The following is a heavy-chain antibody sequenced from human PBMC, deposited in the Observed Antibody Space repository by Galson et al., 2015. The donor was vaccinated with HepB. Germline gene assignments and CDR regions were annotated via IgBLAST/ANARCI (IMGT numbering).Heavy chain of an antibody. CDR1: GFTLSSYP. CDR2: ISYDGSKK. D-gene: IGHD6-19*01. CDR3: ARDAERWSSGWLYWYFDL. V-gene: IGHV3-30*04. Sequence: SLRLSCAASGFTLSSYPMHWVRQAPGKGLEWVAVISYDGSKKYYADSVKGRFTISRDNSKNTLYLQMNSLRAEDTAVYYCARDAERWSSGWLYWYFDLWGRGTLGTVSS. J-gene: IGHJ2*01.